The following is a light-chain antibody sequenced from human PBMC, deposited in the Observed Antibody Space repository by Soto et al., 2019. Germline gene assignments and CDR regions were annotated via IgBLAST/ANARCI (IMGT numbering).Light chain of an antibody. CDR2: EVT. Sequence: QSVLTQPASVSGSPGQSITISCTGSSSDVGAYNFVSWYQHHPGKAPKLILYEVTSRPSGFSSRFSGSKSGNTASLTISGLQADDEASYYCTSYTTTDTPYVFGTGTKLTVL. V-gene: IGLV2-14*01. CDR3: TSYTTTDTPYV. J-gene: IGLJ1*01. CDR1: SSDVGAYNF.